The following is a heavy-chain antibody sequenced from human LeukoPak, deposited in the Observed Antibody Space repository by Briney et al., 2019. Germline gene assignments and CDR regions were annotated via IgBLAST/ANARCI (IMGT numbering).Heavy chain of an antibody. CDR1: GGSINSYY. CDR2: IYDSGST. V-gene: IGHV4-59*08. Sequence: SESQSLTCTVSGGSINSYYWNWIRQPPGKGLEWVGYIYDSGSTTYNPALKGRVTISEDTSKRQFSLKLISVTAADTAVYYCARGSNSGWNYFDYWGQGTLVSVSS. D-gene: IGHD5-12*01. CDR3: ARGSNSGWNYFDY. J-gene: IGHJ4*02.